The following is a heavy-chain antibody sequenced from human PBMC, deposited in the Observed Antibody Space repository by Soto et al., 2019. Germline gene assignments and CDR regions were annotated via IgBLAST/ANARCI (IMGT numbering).Heavy chain of an antibody. CDR3: ARDDDSSGYYDY. Sequence: ETLSVTGIDSGASISSYYWSGIRQPPGKGLEWIGYIYYSGSTNYNPSLKSRVTISVDTSKNQSSLKLSSVTAADTAVYYCARDDDSSGYYDYWGQGTRVTAPQ. CDR1: GASISSYY. J-gene: IGHJ4*02. CDR2: IYYSGST. D-gene: IGHD3-22*01. V-gene: IGHV4-59*01.